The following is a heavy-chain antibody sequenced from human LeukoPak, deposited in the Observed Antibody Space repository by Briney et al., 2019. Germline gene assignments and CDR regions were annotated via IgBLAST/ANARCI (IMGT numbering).Heavy chain of an antibody. V-gene: IGHV4-39*01. Sequence: SETLSLTCTVSGGSISSSNYYWGWIRQSPGKGLEWIGSIDYSGSAHYNPSLKSRVTISLDTSKNQFSLKLHSVTAADTAVYHRARRGVAALFDPWGQGTQVTVSS. D-gene: IGHD1-26*01. J-gene: IGHJ5*02. CDR1: GGSISSSNYY. CDR2: IDYSGSA. CDR3: ARRGVAALFDP.